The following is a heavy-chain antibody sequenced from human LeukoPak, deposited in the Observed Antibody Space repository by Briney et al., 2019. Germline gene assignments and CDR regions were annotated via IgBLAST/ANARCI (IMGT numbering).Heavy chain of an antibody. J-gene: IGHJ5*02. CDR2: IYYSGST. CDR3: ARQPRITVFGVVKKGGNWFDP. Sequence: SETLSLTCTVSGGSISSYYWSWIRQPPGKGLEWIGYIYYSGSTNYNPSLKSRVTISVDASKNQFSLKLSSVTAADTAVYYCARQPRITVFGVVKKGGNWFDPWGQGTLVTVSS. CDR1: GGSISSYY. D-gene: IGHD3-3*01. V-gene: IGHV4-59*12.